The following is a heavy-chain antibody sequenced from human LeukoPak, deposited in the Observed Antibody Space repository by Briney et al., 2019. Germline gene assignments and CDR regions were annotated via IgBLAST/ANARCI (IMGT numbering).Heavy chain of an antibody. J-gene: IGHJ4*02. CDR3: ASATFEQGYFDY. D-gene: IGHD1/OR15-1a*01. V-gene: IGHV4-59*01. Sequence: SETLPLTCTVSGGPISSYYWRWIRQPQGQGLAWIGYIYYSGSTNYNPSLKSRVTISVDTSKNQFSLKLSSVTAADTAVYYCASATFEQGYFDYWGQGTLVTVSS. CDR2: IYYSGST. CDR1: GGPISSYY.